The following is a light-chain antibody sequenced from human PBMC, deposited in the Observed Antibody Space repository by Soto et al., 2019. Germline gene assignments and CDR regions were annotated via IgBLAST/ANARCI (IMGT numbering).Light chain of an antibody. CDR1: HSVSSD. V-gene: IGKV3-15*01. J-gene: IGKJ1*01. CDR3: QHYNNWPRT. CDR2: GAS. Sequence: EIVMTQSTATLSVSPGERATLSCRASHSVSSDLAWYPQKHGQAPRLLIYGASTRATRIPARFSGSGSGTEFTLTINSLQSEDFAVYYCQHYNNWPRTFGQGTKVDNK.